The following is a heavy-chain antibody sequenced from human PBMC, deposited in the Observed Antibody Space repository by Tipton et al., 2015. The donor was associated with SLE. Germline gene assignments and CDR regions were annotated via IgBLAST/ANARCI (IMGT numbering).Heavy chain of an antibody. Sequence: TLSLTCTVSGASISSGGYYWGWIRQPPGKGLEWIGSIYYSGSTYYNPSLKSRVTISVDTSKNQFSLKLSSVTAADTAVYYCARAGGGDSNWFDPWGQGTLVTVSS. CDR1: GASISSGGYY. CDR3: ARAGGGDSNWFDP. CDR2: IYYSGST. V-gene: IGHV4-39*07. J-gene: IGHJ5*02. D-gene: IGHD2-21*01.